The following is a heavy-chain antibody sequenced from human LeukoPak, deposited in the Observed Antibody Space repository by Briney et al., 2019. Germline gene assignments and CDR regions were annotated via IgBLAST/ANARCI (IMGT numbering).Heavy chain of an antibody. CDR1: GYSFTSYW. J-gene: IGHJ4*02. Sequence: ESLKISCKGSGYSFTSYWIGWVRQMPGKGLEWMGIIYPGVSDTTYSPSFQGQVTFSVDKSISTAYLQWSSLKASDTAMYFCARAADSSGHLDYWGQGTLVTVSS. CDR2: IYPGVSDT. D-gene: IGHD3-22*01. V-gene: IGHV5-51*01. CDR3: ARAADSSGHLDY.